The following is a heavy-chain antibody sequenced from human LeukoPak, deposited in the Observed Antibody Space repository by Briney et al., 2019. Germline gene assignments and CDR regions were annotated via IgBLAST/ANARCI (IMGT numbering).Heavy chain of an antibody. V-gene: IGHV1-18*01. CDR1: GYTFASYG. CDR3: ARVSCGYNCHYAMDV. J-gene: IGHJ6*02. CDR2: VSAHSGNT. D-gene: IGHD5-18*01. Sequence: ASVKVSCKASGYTFASYGISWLRQAPGQGLDWVGWVSAHSGNTKYAERVQGRASMTADTSTSTAYMELRSLRSDDTALYYCARVSCGYNCHYAMDVWGQGTTVTVSS.